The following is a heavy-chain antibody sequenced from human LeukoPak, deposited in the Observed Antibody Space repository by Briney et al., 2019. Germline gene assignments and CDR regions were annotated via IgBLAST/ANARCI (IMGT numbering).Heavy chain of an antibody. V-gene: IGHV4-59*01. CDR2: FYDSGST. D-gene: IGHD2-15*01. CDR3: ARDRTLYCSGGNCYSGGFDY. Sequence: SETLSLTCSVSGGSFSPYYWSWIRQPPGKGLEWIGYFYDSGSTTYNPSLKSRVTISVDTSKNQFSLKMSSVTAADTAVYYCARDRTLYCSGGNCYSGGFDYWGQGTPITVSS. J-gene: IGHJ4*02. CDR1: GGSFSPYY.